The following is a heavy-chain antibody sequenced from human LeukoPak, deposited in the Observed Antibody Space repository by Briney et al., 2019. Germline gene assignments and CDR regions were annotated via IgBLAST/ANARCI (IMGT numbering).Heavy chain of an antibody. Sequence: SETLSLTCTVSGGSITNYYWSWIRQPPGEGLEWIGYVYASGATNSNPSLKSRVTISVDTSKNQFSLKLSSVTAADTAVYYCARHGKGVTYFYTFDIWGQGTVVAVSS. V-gene: IGHV4-59*08. D-gene: IGHD2/OR15-2a*01. CDR1: GGSITNYY. CDR3: ARHGKGVTYFYTFDI. J-gene: IGHJ3*02. CDR2: VYASGAT.